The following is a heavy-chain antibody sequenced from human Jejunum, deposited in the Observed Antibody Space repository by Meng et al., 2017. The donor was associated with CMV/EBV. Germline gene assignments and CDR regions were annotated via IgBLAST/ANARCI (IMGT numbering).Heavy chain of an antibody. CDR2: IIAVLKTP. CDR3: ARGFSNGYLPFDY. J-gene: IGHJ4*02. CDR1: GGVVNNYA. Sequence: RLVQSGTGVEKPGSSVKVSCKPSGGVVNNYALNWVRQAPGQGLEWMGGIIAVLKTPTYAQKFRGRLTITADESTGTTYMDLTSLTSEDTAVYYCARGFSNGYLPFDYWGQGTLVTVSS. V-gene: IGHV1-69*01. D-gene: IGHD3-22*01.